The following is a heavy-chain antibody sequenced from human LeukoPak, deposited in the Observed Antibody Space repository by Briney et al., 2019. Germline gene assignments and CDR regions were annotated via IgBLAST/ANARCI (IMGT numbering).Heavy chain of an antibody. J-gene: IGHJ4*02. CDR1: GFTVSSNY. D-gene: IGHD4-17*01. CDR2: IYSGGST. CDR3: ARDRGGDYLDY. V-gene: IGHV3-66*01. Sequence: GGSLRLSCAASGFTVSSNYMSWVRQAPGKGLEWVSVIYSGGSTYYADSVKGRFTISRDNSKNTLYLQMNSLRAEDTAVYYCARDRGGDYLDYWGQGTLVTVSS.